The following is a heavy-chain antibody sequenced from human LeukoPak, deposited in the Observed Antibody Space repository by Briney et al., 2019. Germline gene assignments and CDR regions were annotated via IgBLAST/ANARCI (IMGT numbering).Heavy chain of an antibody. D-gene: IGHD1-26*01. V-gene: IGHV1-69*13. CDR2: IIPILGTA. CDR3: ARDRLESGSYQAGYFDY. Sequence: ASVKVSCKASGGTFSSYAISWVRQAPGQGLEWMGGIIPILGTANYAQKFQGRVTITADEPTSTAYMELSSLRSEDTAVYYCARDRLESGSYQAGYFDYWGQGTLVTVSS. CDR1: GGTFSSYA. J-gene: IGHJ4*02.